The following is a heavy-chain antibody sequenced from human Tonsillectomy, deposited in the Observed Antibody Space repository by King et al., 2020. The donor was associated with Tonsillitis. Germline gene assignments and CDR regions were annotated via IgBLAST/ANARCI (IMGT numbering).Heavy chain of an antibody. CDR2: INPSDGST. CDR3: ASGFFYDSGGEAWFDP. D-gene: IGHD3-22*01. J-gene: IGHJ5*02. V-gene: IGHV1-46*03. CDR1: EYSFTRYY. Sequence: VQLVESGAEVKKPGASVKVSCKASEYSFTRYYLHWVRQAPGQGLEWMGVINPSDGSTSYAQKFQGRVTITRDTSTSTIYMELNSLRSEDTAIYYCASGFFYDSGGEAWFDPWGQGTLVTVSS.